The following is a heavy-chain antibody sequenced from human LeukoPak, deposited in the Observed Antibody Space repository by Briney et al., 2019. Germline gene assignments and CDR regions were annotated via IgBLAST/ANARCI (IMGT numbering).Heavy chain of an antibody. CDR1: GYTFTNNA. V-gene: IGHV1-3*01. CDR2: INVGNGDT. CDR3: ARDQEGFDY. Sequence: ASVKVSCKTSGYTFTNNAVHWVRQAPGQRLEFVGWINVGNGDTQYSQKFQGRVTVTRDTSTSTVHMELSGLRSEDTAVYYCARDQEGFDYWGQGTLVTVSS. J-gene: IGHJ4*02.